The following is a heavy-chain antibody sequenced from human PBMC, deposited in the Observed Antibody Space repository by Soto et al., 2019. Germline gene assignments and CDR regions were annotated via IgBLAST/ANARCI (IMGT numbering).Heavy chain of an antibody. V-gene: IGHV3-30*18. D-gene: IGHD5-18*01. Sequence: QVQVVESGGGVVQPGRSLRLSCAASGFIFSSYGMHWVRQAPGKGLEWVAVISYDGSNKYYADTVKGRFTISRDNSKNTLYLQMNSLRAEDTAVYYCAKGSTAMTYFDYWGQGTLVTVSS. CDR1: GFIFSSYG. J-gene: IGHJ4*02. CDR2: ISYDGSNK. CDR3: AKGSTAMTYFDY.